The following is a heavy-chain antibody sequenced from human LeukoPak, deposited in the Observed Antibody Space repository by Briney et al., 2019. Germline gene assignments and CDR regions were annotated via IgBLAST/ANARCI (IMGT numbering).Heavy chain of an antibody. J-gene: IGHJ3*02. CDR3: ARVFEPDYYGGNRGFWAFDI. CDR1: GFTFSSYS. CDR2: ISSSSSYI. D-gene: IGHD4-23*01. Sequence: PGGSLRLSCAASGFTFSSYSVNWVRQAPGKGLEWVSSISSSSSYIYYADSVKGRFTISRDNAKNSLYLQMNSLRAEGTAVYYCARVFEPDYYGGNRGFWAFDIWGQGTMVTVSS. V-gene: IGHV3-21*01.